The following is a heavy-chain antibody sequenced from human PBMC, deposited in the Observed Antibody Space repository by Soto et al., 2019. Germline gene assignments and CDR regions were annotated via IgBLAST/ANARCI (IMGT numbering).Heavy chain of an antibody. V-gene: IGHV4-39*01. CDR2: IYYSGST. CDR1: GGSISSSSYY. Sequence: PSETLSLTCTVSGGSISSSSYYWVWIRQPAGKGLEWFGSIYYSGSTYYNPSLKSRVTISVDTSKNQFSLKLSSVTAADTAVYYCARHLYSSSWYYFDYWGQGTLVTVSS. CDR3: ARHLYSSSWYYFDY. D-gene: IGHD6-13*01. J-gene: IGHJ4*02.